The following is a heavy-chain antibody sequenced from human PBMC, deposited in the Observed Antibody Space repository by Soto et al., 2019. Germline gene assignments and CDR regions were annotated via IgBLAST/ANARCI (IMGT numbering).Heavy chain of an antibody. J-gene: IGHJ6*02. CDR2: ISYDGSNK. V-gene: IGHV3-30*18. D-gene: IGHD6-13*01. Sequence: ESGGGVVQPGRSLRLSCAASGFTFSSYGMHWVRQAPGKGLEWVAVISYDGSNKYYADSVKGRFTISRDNSKNTLYLQMNSLRAEDTAVYYCAKDRDSSSWYYYYYYGMDVWGQGTTVTVSS. CDR1: GFTFSSYG. CDR3: AKDRDSSSWYYYYYYGMDV.